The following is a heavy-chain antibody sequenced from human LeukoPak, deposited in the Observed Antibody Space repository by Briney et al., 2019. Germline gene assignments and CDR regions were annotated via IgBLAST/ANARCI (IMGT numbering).Heavy chain of an antibody. Sequence: GGSLRLSCAASGFSVSSNYMSWVRQAPGKGLEWVSAISGSGGSTYYADSVKGRFTISRDNSKNTLYLQMNSLRAEDTAVYYCAKDRWTEVDAFDIWGQGTMVTVSS. J-gene: IGHJ3*02. CDR1: GFSVSSNY. CDR2: ISGSGGST. CDR3: AKDRWTEVDAFDI. V-gene: IGHV3-23*01. D-gene: IGHD1-1*01.